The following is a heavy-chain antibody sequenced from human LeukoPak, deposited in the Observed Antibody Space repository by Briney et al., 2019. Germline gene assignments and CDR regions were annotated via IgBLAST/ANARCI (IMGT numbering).Heavy chain of an antibody. CDR1: GFTFSSYS. J-gene: IGHJ4*02. V-gene: IGHV3-30*03. CDR3: ARSTPYYYDSSHDY. D-gene: IGHD3-22*01. CDR2: ISYDGSNK. Sequence: GGSLRLSCAASGFTFSSYSMNWVRQAPGKGLEWVAVISYDGSNKYYADSVKGRFTISRDNSKNTLYLQMNSLRAEDTAVYYCARSTPYYYDSSHDYWGQGTLVTVSS.